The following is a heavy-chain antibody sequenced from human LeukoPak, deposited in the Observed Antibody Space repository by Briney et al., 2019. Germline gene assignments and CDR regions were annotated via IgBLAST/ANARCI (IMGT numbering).Heavy chain of an antibody. Sequence: GGSLRLSCAASGFTFSTYSMTWVRQGPGKGLEWVSSIYNSGAKTFYADSVKGRFAISRDNSKNTLYLQMNSLRVEDTAVYYCAKDVAPDSGWDLDYWGQGTTVTVSS. CDR3: AKDVAPDSGWDLDY. J-gene: IGHJ4*03. CDR1: GFTFSTYS. V-gene: IGHV3-23*01. D-gene: IGHD6-19*01. CDR2: IYNSGAKT.